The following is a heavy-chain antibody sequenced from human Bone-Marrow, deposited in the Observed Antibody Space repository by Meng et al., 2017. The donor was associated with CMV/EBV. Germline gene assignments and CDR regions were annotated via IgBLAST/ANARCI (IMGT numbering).Heavy chain of an antibody. CDR3: AREKFGGTTTRPLDY. CDR1: GYTFTTYY. CDR2: MNPNSGGT. J-gene: IGHJ4*02. D-gene: IGHD1-7*01. Sequence: ASVKVSCKASGYTFTTYYLHWVRQAPGQGLEWMGWMNPNSGGTNYAQKFQGRVTMTRDTSITTAYMEVSGLRSDDTALYYCAREKFGGTTTRPLDYWGQGTLVTVSS. V-gene: IGHV1-2*02.